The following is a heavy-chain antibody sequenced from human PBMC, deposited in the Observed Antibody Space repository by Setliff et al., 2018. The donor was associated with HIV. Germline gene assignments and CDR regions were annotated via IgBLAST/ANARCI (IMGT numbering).Heavy chain of an antibody. J-gene: IGHJ5*02. CDR2: INLNTGNT. V-gene: IGHV1-2*02. CDR3: ARGRTYDSSGYIGNWFDP. CDR1: GYTFTGYY. D-gene: IGHD3-22*01. Sequence: ASVKVSCKASGYTFTGYYMHWVRQAPGQGLEWMGCINLNTGNTNYAQKFQGRVIVNRDTSINTAYVELRSLRLDDAAVYFCARGRTYDSSGYIGNWFDPWGQGTLVTVSS.